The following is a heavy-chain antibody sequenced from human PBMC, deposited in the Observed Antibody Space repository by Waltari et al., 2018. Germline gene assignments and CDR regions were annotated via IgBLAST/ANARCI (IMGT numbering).Heavy chain of an antibody. CDR3: VKETAYGYYFDN. D-gene: IGHD3-10*01. J-gene: IGHJ4*02. V-gene: IGHV3-23*03. Sequence: EVQLLESGGGLIPPGGSLTLSCAASGFTFNNYAMNWIRQAPGKGLEVVSVIYSGGGAYYADSVKGRFTISRDNSKNTLYLQMGSLRLEDTAVYYCVKETAYGYYFDNWGQGTLVSVSS. CDR1: GFTFNNYA. CDR2: IYSGGGA.